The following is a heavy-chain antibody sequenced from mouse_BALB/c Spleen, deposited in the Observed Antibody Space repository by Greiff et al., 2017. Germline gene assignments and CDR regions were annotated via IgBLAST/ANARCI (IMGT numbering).Heavy chain of an antibody. J-gene: IGHJ4*01. CDR1: GYSITSGYY. CDR2: ISYDGSN. CDR3: ARIYYGYEAMDY. D-gene: IGHD1-2*01. Sequence: DVQLQESGPGLVKPSQSLSLTCSVTGYSITSGYYWNWIRQFPGNKLEWMGYISYDGSNNYNPSLKNRISITRDTSKNQFFLKLNSVTTEDTATYYCARIYYGYEAMDYWGQGTSVTVSS. V-gene: IGHV3-6*02.